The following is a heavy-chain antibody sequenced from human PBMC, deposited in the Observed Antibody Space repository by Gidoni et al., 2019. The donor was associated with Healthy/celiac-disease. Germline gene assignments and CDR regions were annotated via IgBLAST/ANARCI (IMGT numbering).Heavy chain of an antibody. D-gene: IGHD3-3*01. Sequence: QVQLQQWGAGLLKPSETLSLTRSVYGRSFTGYYCNWILQPPAKGLEWFGEINHSGSTNYHPSLKSRVTISVDTAKNQFSLKLSSVTAAYTAVYYYARGTPGPSPFWSGYYRTYYYGMDVWCQGTTVTVSS. V-gene: IGHV4-34*01. CDR1: GRSFTGYY. J-gene: IGHJ6*02. CDR3: ARGTPGPSPFWSGYYRTYYYGMDV. CDR2: INHSGST.